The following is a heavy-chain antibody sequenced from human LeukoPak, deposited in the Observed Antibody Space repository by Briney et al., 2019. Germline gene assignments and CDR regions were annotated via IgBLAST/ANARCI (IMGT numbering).Heavy chain of an antibody. CDR1: GFNFSSYG. D-gene: IGHD6-19*01. CDR3: ARDSLPMAVTGPFDH. Sequence: GGSLRLSCAASGFNFSSYGMHWVRQAPGKGLEWVTSIWFDGSNIHYADSVKGRVIISRDNSKSALYLQMNSLRAEDTAIYYCARDSLPMAVTGPFDHWGRGALVTVSS. V-gene: IGHV3-30*12. CDR2: IWFDGSNI. J-gene: IGHJ4*02.